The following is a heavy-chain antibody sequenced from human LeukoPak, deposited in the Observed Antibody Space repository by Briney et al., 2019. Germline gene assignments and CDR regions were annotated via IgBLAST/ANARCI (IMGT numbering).Heavy chain of an antibody. CDR2: IYTSGST. CDR3: ARDREATGPRKTYYYYYMDV. CDR1: GGSISSYY. D-gene: IGHD5-12*01. V-gene: IGHV4-4*07. Sequence: SETLSLTCTVSGGSISSYYWSWIRQPAGKGLEWIGRIYTSGSTNYNPSLKSRVTMSVDTSKNQFSLKLSSVTAADTAVYYCARDREATGPRKTYYYYYMDVWGKGTTVTISS. J-gene: IGHJ6*03.